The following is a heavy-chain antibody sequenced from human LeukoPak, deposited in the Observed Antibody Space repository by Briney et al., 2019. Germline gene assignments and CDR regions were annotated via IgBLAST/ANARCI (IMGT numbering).Heavy chain of an antibody. CDR1: GGSISSGGYS. Sequence: PSETLSLTCAVSGGSISSGGYSWSWIRQPPGKGLEWIGYIYYSGSTYYNPSLKSRVTISVDTSKNQFSLKLSSVTAADTAVYYCARGGTMVRGVIDYWGQGTLVTVSS. V-gene: IGHV4-30-4*07. CDR2: IYYSGST. CDR3: ARGGTMVRGVIDY. J-gene: IGHJ4*02. D-gene: IGHD3-10*01.